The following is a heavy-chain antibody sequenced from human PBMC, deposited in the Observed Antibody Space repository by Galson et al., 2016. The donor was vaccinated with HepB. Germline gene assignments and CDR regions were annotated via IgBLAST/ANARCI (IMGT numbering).Heavy chain of an antibody. CDR1: GATFSSLT. V-gene: IGHV1-69*13. Sequence: SVKVSCKASGATFSSLTFTWVRQAPGQGLEWMGGIISMFDTTKYAQRFQGRVTITADESTRTAYIELRRLMSEDTAIYYCASATAGWIRLDEGTLEYWGQGTLVTVSS. CDR3: ASATAGWIRLDEGTLEY. J-gene: IGHJ4*02. CDR2: IISMFDTT. D-gene: IGHD1-1*01.